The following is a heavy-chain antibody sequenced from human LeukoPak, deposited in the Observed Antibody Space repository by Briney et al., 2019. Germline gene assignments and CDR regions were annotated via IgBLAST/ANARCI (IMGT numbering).Heavy chain of an antibody. CDR3: ARVLAARSGLNDY. J-gene: IGHJ4*02. CDR2: INHSGGT. D-gene: IGHD6-6*01. Sequence: SETLSLTCAVYGGSFSGYYWSWIRQPPGKGLEWIGEINHSGGTNYNPSLKSRVTISVDTSKIQFSLKLSSVTAADTAVYYCARVLAARSGLNDYWGQGTLVTVSS. CDR1: GGSFSGYY. V-gene: IGHV4-34*01.